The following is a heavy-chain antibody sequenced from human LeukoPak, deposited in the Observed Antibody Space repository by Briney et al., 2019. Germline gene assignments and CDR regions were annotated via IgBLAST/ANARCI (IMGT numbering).Heavy chain of an antibody. CDR3: ARGFQDWFDP. CDR1: GFTFNNYA. Sequence: GGSLRLSCAASGFTFNNYAMSWVRQAPGKGLEWVSSISGSGGTTHHADSVKGRFTISRNNSKNMLYMQRSSLRAEDTAVYYCARGFQDWFDPWGQGTLVTVSS. V-gene: IGHV3-23*01. CDR2: ISGSGGTT. J-gene: IGHJ5*02.